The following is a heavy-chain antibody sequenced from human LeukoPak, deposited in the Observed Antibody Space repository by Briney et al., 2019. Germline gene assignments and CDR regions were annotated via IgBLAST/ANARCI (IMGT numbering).Heavy chain of an antibody. J-gene: IGHJ6*03. D-gene: IGHD6-19*01. CDR2: IKQDGSEK. CDR1: GFTFSSYW. V-gene: IGHV3-7*01. CDR3: ARTRGSGWPEYYYYMDV. Sequence: PGGSLRLSCAASGFTFSSYWMSWVRQAPGKGLEWVANIKQDGSEKYYVDSVKGRFTISRDNAKNSLYLQMNSLRAEDTAVYYCARTRGSGWPEYYYYMDVWGKGTTVTISS.